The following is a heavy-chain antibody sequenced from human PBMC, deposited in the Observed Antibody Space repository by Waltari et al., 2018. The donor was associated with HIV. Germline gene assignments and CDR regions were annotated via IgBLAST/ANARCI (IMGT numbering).Heavy chain of an antibody. CDR3: VRDDPGYGPIDY. D-gene: IGHD3-10*01. CDR1: GSDLRHYS. V-gene: IGHV3-21*04. CDR2: IRRGNNEK. Sequence: LVESGGGVVKIGGSIRLTCEASGSDLRHYSMNWVRQSPVSGLEWVAAIRRGNNEKHYLDSVRGRFVISRDNSESFVYLQMESVREEDTATYFCVRDDPGYGPIDYWGQGTPVTV. J-gene: IGHJ4*02.